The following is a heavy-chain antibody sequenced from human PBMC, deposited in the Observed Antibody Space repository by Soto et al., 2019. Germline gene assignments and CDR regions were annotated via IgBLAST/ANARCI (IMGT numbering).Heavy chain of an antibody. D-gene: IGHD3-16*01. V-gene: IGHV4-30-4*01. CDR2: ISYSGSP. CDR1: GVSVSRDYQ. Sequence: PXETLSLTCTVSGVSVSRDYQWIWIRQPPVKGLEWIGHISYSGSPYYHPSLRSRLSISVDTSKNQLSLKVKSVTAADTAVYYCARAWGFWGQGTLVTVSS. CDR3: ARAWGF. J-gene: IGHJ4*02.